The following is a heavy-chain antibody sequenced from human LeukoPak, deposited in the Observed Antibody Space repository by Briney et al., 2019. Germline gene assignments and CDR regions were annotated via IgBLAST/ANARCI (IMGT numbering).Heavy chain of an antibody. CDR2: IYTSGST. CDR3: AREGGSGQQFDY. CDR1: GVSISSYY. D-gene: IGHD2-15*01. J-gene: IGHJ4*02. V-gene: IGHV4-4*07. Sequence: SETLSLTCTVSGVSISSYYWTWIRQPAGKGLEWIGRIYTSGSTVYNPSLKSRVTMSVDTSKNQFSLQLSSVTAADTAVSYCAREGGSGQQFDYWGQGTLVTVSS.